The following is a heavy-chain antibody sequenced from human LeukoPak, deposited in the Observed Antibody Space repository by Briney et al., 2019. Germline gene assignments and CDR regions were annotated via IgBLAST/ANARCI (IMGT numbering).Heavy chain of an antibody. Sequence: PSETLSLTCAVYGGSFSGYYWSWIRQPPGKGLEWIGEINHSGSTNYNPSLKSRVTISVDTSKNQFSLKLSSVTAADTAVYYCASNSIYYYYYGMDVWGRGTTVTVSS. J-gene: IGHJ6*02. D-gene: IGHD1-1*01. CDR2: INHSGST. V-gene: IGHV4-34*01. CDR1: GGSFSGYY. CDR3: ASNSIYYYYYGMDV.